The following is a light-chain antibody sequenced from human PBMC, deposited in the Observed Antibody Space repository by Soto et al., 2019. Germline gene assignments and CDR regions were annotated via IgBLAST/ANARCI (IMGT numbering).Light chain of an antibody. CDR1: QRVSSSY. V-gene: IGKV3-20*01. J-gene: IGKJ1*01. CDR3: QQYGSSLPT. CDR2: GAS. Sequence: ENVLTKSPGTLYLSPRERATLSCRASQRVSSSYLAWYQQKPGQDPRLLIYGASSTATSIPARFSGSASGTDFTLNISRLEPEAFAVYYCQQYGSSLPTFGQGTKVEIK.